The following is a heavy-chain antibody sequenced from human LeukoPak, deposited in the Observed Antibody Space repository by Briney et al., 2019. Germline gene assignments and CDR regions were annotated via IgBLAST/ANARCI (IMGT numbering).Heavy chain of an antibody. CDR2: TSSGGRRT. CDR1: GFTFSSYA. CDR3: AKMGELAAGTH. J-gene: IGHJ4*02. Sequence: GGSLRLSCVAFGFTFSSYAMSWVRQAPGKGLEWVSTTSSGGRRTSYSDSVKGRFTFSRDNSKNTVYLQMNSLRVEDTAIYYCAKMGELAAGTHWGQGTLVTVSS. D-gene: IGHD6-13*01. V-gene: IGHV3-23*01.